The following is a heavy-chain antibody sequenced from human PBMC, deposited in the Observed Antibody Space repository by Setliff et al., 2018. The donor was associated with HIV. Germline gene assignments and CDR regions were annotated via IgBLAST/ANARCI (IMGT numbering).Heavy chain of an antibody. CDR1: GGSISSGSYY. J-gene: IGHJ4*02. D-gene: IGHD3-3*01. V-gene: IGHV4-61*02. Sequence: PSETLSLTCTVSGGSISSGSYYWSWIRQPAGKGLEWIGRIYTSGSTNYNPSLKSRVTISLDTSKNKFSLKLSSVTAADTAVYYCARESPRYYYYNFWSGYPSYFDYWGQGTLVTVSS. CDR3: ARESPRYYYYNFWSGYPSYFDY. CDR2: IYTSGST.